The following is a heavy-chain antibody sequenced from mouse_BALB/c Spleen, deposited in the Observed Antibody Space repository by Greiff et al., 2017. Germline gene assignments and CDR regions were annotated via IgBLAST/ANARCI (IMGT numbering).Heavy chain of an antibody. CDR2: IDPENGDT. CDR1: GFNIKDYY. D-gene: IGHD2-14*01. CDR3: NAPYRYHGPDY. Sequence: EVQLQQSGAELVRSGASVKLSCTASGFNIKDYYMHWVKQRPEQGLEWIGWIDPENGDTEYAPKFQGKATMTADTSSNTAYLQLSSLTSEDTAVYYCNAPYRYHGPDYWGQGTTLTVSS. J-gene: IGHJ2*01. V-gene: IGHV14-4*02.